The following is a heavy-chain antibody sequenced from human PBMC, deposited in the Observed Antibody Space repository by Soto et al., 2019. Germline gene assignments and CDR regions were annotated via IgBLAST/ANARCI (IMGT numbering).Heavy chain of an antibody. CDR2: ITSNGGNT. D-gene: IGHD3-22*01. CDR1: GLTFCSYA. J-gene: IGHJ6*02. V-gene: IGHV3-64*04. Sequence: VRFMRLCCAASGLTFCSYAMHWVRQDPGKGLEYVSVITSNGGNTDYASSVKGRFTISRDNSKNTLYLQMNSLKTEDTAVYYCTTAGHTMIVVVPHLKAYGMDVWGQGTTVTVSS. CDR3: TTAGHTMIVVVPHLKAYGMDV.